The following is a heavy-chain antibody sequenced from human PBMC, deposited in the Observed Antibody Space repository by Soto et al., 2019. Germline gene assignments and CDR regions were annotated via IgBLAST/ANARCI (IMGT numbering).Heavy chain of an antibody. D-gene: IGHD3-16*02. J-gene: IGHJ4*02. V-gene: IGHV4-34*01. CDR1: VWSFSFYY. Sequence: SETLSSTGAGYVWSFSFYYWSWIRQPPGKGLEWIGEINHSGSTNYNPSLKSRVTISVDTSKNQFSLKLSSVTAADTAVYYCAVPLRLGELSFSYWGQGTLVTVS. CDR2: INHSGST. CDR3: AVPLRLGELSFSY.